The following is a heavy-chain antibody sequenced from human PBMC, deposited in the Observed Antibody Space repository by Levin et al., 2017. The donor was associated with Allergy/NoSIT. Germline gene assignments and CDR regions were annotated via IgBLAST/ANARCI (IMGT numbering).Heavy chain of an antibody. Sequence: SQTLSLTCTVSGGSLSSSGYYWGWIRQPPGKGLEWVGTLSYSGSTYYNPSLRSRVTISEDKSKNQFSLRLRSVTAADTAVYYCARQTGTGFGWGQGTLVTVSS. CDR2: LSYSGST. CDR1: GGSLSSSGYY. CDR3: ARQTGTGFG. V-gene: IGHV4-39*01. J-gene: IGHJ4*02. D-gene: IGHD1-1*01.